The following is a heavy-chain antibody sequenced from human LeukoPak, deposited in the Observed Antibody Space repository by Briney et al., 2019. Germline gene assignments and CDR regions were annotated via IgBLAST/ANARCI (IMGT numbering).Heavy chain of an antibody. D-gene: IGHD6-19*01. CDR3: AKDLIAVAGTASGN. V-gene: IGHV3-21*04. CDR2: MNAGGDVK. Sequence: GGSLRLSCAASGFSFSSSTMNWVRQAPGKGLKWVSSMNAGGDVKYYADSVKGRFTISRDNAKNSLYLQMNSLRAEDTAVYYCAKDLIAVAGTASGNWGQGTLVTVSS. J-gene: IGHJ4*02. CDR1: GFSFSSST.